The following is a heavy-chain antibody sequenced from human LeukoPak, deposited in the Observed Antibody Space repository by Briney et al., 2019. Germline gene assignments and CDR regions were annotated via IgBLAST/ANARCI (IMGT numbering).Heavy chain of an antibody. Sequence: GGSLRLSCAASGFTFSSCAMSWVRQAPGKGLEWVSAISGSGGSTYYADSVKGRFTISRDNSQNTLYLQMNSLRAEDTAVYYCAKCRGYSYAFPDAFDIWGQGTVVTISS. CDR3: AKCRGYSYAFPDAFDI. V-gene: IGHV3-23*01. J-gene: IGHJ3*02. CDR2: ISGSGGST. D-gene: IGHD5-18*01. CDR1: GFTFSSCA.